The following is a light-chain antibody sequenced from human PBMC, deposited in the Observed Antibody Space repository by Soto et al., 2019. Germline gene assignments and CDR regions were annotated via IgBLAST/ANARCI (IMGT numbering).Light chain of an antibody. CDR2: ATS. Sequence: DVQMTQSPSSLSAFVGDRVTITCRASHGIAPYLAWFQQKPGKVPKLLIYATSTLQSGVPSRFSGSGSGTEFTLTINSLQPEDVGTYYCQKYNSAPLTFGGGTKVEIK. CDR1: HGIAPY. V-gene: IGKV1-27*01. J-gene: IGKJ4*01. CDR3: QKYNSAPLT.